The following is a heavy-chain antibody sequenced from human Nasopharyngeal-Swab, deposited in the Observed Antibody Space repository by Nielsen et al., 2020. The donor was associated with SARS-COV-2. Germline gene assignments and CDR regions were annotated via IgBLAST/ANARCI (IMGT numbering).Heavy chain of an antibody. CDR3: AKVKSGTSYDAFDI. Sequence: GGSLRLSCAASGFTFSGSAMHWARQASGKGLEWVGRIRDKANSYATAYAASVKGRFTISRDDSKNTAYLQMNSLRAEDTALYYCAKVKSGTSYDAFDIWGQGTMVTVSS. D-gene: IGHD1-26*01. CDR2: IRDKANSYAT. J-gene: IGHJ3*02. V-gene: IGHV3-73*01. CDR1: GFTFSGSA.